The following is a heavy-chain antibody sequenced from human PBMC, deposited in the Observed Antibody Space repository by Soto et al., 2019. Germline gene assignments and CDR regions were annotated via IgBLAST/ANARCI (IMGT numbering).Heavy chain of an antibody. Sequence: QVQLMESGGGVVQPGRSLRLSCAASGFTFSSYGMHWVRQAPGKGLEWVAVISYDGSNKYYADSVKGRFTISRDNSKNTLYLQMNSLRAEDTAVYYCAKFTMVRGEADYWGQGTLVTVSS. CDR2: ISYDGSNK. CDR3: AKFTMVRGEADY. J-gene: IGHJ4*02. D-gene: IGHD3-10*01. V-gene: IGHV3-30*18. CDR1: GFTFSSYG.